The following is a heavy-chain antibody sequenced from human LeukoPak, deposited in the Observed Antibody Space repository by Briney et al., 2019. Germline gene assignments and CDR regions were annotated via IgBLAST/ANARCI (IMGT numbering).Heavy chain of an antibody. D-gene: IGHD2-2*01. J-gene: IGHJ4*02. V-gene: IGHV3-53*01. CDR2: LTGDGTGT. CDR1: GFTVTTNY. Sequence: GGSLRLSCAASGFTVTTNYMSWVRQAPGKGLEWVSILTGDGTGTFYADSVKGRFSISRDISTNTLYLQMNSLGVDDTALYYCATVGGFCPSSNCYAYFDYWGQGSLVTVSS. CDR3: ATVGGFCPSSNCYAYFDY.